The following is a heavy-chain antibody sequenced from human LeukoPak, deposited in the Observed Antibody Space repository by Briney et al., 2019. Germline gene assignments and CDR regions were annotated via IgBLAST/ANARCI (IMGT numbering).Heavy chain of an antibody. CDR3: VRDQFS. Sequence: GGSLRLSCAASGFTVSNNYMSWVRQAPGRLEWLSVTYSGETQYADSVKGRFTISRDDSKNTLYLQMNSLRAEDTTIYYCVRDQFSWGQGTTVTVSS. CDR1: GFTVSNNY. J-gene: IGHJ6*02. V-gene: IGHV3-66*01. CDR2: TYSGET. D-gene: IGHD3-3*01.